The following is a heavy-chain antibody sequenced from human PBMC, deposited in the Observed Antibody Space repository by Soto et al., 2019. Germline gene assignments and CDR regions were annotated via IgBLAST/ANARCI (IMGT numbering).Heavy chain of an antibody. V-gene: IGHV1-3*01. CDR3: ARGPLPPASADFR. CDR2: INGGNGDT. D-gene: IGHD2-15*01. CDR1: GYTFTSYA. J-gene: IGHJ4*02. Sequence: ASVKVSCKASGYTFTSYAMNWVRQAPGQRLEWMGWINGGNGDTKYSQRFQDRVTITRDTSANTVYMELSSLTSEDTAIYYCARGPLPPASADFRWGRGTAFTVSS.